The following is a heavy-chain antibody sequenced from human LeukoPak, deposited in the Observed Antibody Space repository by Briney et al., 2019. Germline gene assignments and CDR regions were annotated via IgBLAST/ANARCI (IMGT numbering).Heavy chain of an antibody. CDR3: ARKGGLFDY. CDR2: IYYNGST. D-gene: IGHD2-15*01. J-gene: IGHJ4*02. V-gene: IGHV4-59*01. Sequence: SETLSLTCTVSGGSIRYYYWSWIRQSPGKGLEWIGYIYYNGSTNYNPSLKSRVTISVDMSKDQFSLKMSSVAAADTAVYYCARKGGLFDYWGQGRLVTVSS. CDR1: GGSIRYYY.